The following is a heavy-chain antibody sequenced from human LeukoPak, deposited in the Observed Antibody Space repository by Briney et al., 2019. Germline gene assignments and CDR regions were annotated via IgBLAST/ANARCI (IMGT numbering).Heavy chain of an antibody. J-gene: IGHJ2*01. CDR2: IWYDGSNK. CDR3: ARDTYCSSTSCYILWYFDL. Sequence: GGSLRLSCAVSGFTFSSYGMHWVRQAPGKGLEWVAVIWYDGSNKYYADSVKGRFTISRDNSKNTLYLQMNSLRAEDTAVYYCARDTYCSSTSCYILWYFDLWGRGTLVTVSS. V-gene: IGHV3-33*08. D-gene: IGHD2-2*02. CDR1: GFTFSSYG.